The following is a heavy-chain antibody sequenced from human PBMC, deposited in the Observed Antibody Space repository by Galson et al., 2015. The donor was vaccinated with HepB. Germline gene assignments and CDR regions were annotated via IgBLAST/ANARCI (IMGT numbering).Heavy chain of an antibody. CDR1: GDSVSSHSAA. CDR2: TYYRSKWYD. V-gene: IGHV6-1*01. D-gene: IGHD7-27*01. Sequence: CAISGDSVSSHSAAWNWIRQSPSRGLEWLGRTYYRSKWYDDYAVSLKSRLTINPDTSKNQFSLHLNSVTPEDTAVYYCARASDWGSGAFDIWGQGTMVTVSS. J-gene: IGHJ3*02. CDR3: ARASDWGSGAFDI.